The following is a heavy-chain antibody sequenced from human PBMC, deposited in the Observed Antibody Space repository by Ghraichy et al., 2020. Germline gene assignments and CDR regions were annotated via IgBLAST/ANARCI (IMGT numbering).Heavy chain of an antibody. CDR1: GYTFTSYD. CDR2: MNPNSGNT. CDR3: ARSSSVHYYYGMDV. J-gene: IGHJ6*02. V-gene: IGHV1-8*01. Sequence: ASVKVSCKASGYTFTSYDINWVRQATGQGLEWMGWMNPNSGNTGYAQKFQGRVTMTRNTSISTAYMELSSLRSEDTAVYYCARSSSVHYYYGMDVWGQGTTVTVSS.